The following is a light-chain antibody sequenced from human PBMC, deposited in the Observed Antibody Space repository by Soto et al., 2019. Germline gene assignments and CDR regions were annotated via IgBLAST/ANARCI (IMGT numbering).Light chain of an antibody. V-gene: IGLV2-14*01. Sequence: QAALTQPASVSGSTGGSITFSRTGTSSDIGVYNYVSWYQQHPGKAPKLMIYEVNNRPSGVSNRFSGSKSGNTASLTISGLQAEDEADYYCSSYTTSNTYVFGTGTKVTVL. J-gene: IGLJ1*01. CDR1: SSDIGVYNY. CDR2: EVN. CDR3: SSYTTSNTYV.